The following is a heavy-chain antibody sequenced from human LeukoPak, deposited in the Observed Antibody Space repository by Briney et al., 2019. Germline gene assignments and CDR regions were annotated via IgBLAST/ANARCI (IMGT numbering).Heavy chain of an antibody. J-gene: IGHJ6*03. Sequence: PGGSLRLSCAASGFTFSAYTIHWVRQVPGRRLESVSAIISNGGSTYYADSVKGRFTISRDNSKNTLYLQMDSLRTEDMAVYYCARVKMGATISDYYYYYMDVWSKGTTVTVSS. D-gene: IGHD1-26*01. V-gene: IGHV3-64*02. CDR3: ARVKMGATISDYYYYYMDV. CDR2: IISNGGST. CDR1: GFTFSAYT.